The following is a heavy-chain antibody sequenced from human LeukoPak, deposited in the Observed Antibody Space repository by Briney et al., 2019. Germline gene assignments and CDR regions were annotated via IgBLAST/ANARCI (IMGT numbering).Heavy chain of an antibody. D-gene: IGHD2-2*01. CDR3: ARGGASDFDY. V-gene: IGHV3-48*01. CDR1: GFTFSSYS. J-gene: IGHJ4*02. Sequence: GGSLRLSCAASGFTFSSYSMNWVRQAPGKGLEWVSYISSSSSTIYYADSVKGRFTISRDNAKNSLYLQMNSLRAEDTAVYYCARGGASDFDYWGQGTLVTVSS. CDR2: ISSSSSTI.